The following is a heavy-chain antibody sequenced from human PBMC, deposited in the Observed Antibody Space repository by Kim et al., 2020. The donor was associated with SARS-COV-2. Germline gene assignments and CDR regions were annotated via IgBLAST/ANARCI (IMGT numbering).Heavy chain of an antibody. D-gene: IGHD3-3*01. V-gene: IGHV4-4*02. CDR2: IYHSGST. CDR3: ARDRFLEWLVSGYYYYGMDV. J-gene: IGHJ6*02. Sequence: SETLSLTCAVSGGSISSSNWWSWVRQPPGKVLEWIGEIYHSGSTNYNPSLNSRVTISVDKSKNQFSLKLSSVTAADTAVYYCARDRFLEWLVSGYYYYGMDVWGQGAPVTVSS. CDR1: GGSISSSNW.